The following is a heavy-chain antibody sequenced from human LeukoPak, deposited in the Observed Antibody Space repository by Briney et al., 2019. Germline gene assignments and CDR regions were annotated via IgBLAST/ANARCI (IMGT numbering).Heavy chain of an antibody. D-gene: IGHD3-10*01. CDR3: ARGGDFYGSGTYYAFDP. V-gene: IGHV4-4*02. J-gene: IGHJ5*02. CDR2: IHHSGTT. Sequence: PSETLSFTCAVSGGSISSDIWWSWVRQPPGKGLEWIAEIHHSGTTNYNPSLRSRVTISVDTSKNQFSLKLSSVTAADTAVYYCARGGDFYGSGTYYAFDPWGQGTLVTVSS. CDR1: GGSISSDIW.